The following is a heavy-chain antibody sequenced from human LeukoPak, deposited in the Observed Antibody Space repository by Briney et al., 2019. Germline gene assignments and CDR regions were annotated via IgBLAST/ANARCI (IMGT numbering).Heavy chain of an antibody. J-gene: IGHJ6*03. CDR1: GYTFTSCA. Sequence: SVKVSCKASGYTFTSCAISWVRQAPGQGLEWMGGIIPIFGTTNYAQKFQDRVTITADKSTSTAYMELSSLRSEDTAVYYCARVVGLTGYSSSWYSGYYYYMDVWGKGTTVTVSS. CDR3: ARVVGLTGYSSSWYSGYYYYMDV. CDR2: IIPIFGTT. D-gene: IGHD6-13*01. V-gene: IGHV1-69*06.